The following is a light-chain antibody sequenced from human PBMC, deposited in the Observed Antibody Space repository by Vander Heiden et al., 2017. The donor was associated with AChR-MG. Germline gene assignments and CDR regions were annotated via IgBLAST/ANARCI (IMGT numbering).Light chain of an antibody. J-gene: IGKJ1*01. CDR3: QQRSDWPWT. CDR1: QTIGRD. Sequence: EIMLTQSPCTVSVSAGERATLSCRASQTIGRDLVWYQKKPGQAPTLPIYDVSDRATGIPARFAGSGSGTDFTLTISSLQPEDPAVYYCQQRSDWPWTFGQGTTV. V-gene: IGKV3-11*01. CDR2: DVS.